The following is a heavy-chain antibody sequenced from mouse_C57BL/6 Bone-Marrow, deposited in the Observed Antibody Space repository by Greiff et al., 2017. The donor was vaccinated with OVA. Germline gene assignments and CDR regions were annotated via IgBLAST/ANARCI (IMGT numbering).Heavy chain of an antibody. CDR2: IYPGDGDT. CDR3: AREESIFDY. Sequence: QVQLQQSGADLVKPEASVKISCKASGYAFSNYWMNWVKQRPGKGLEWIGQIYPGDGDTNYNGKFKGKATLTVDKSSSTAHMELRSLTSEDSAVYFCAREESIFDYWGQGTTLTVSS. D-gene: IGHD2-10*02. V-gene: IGHV1-80*01. CDR1: GYAFSNYW. J-gene: IGHJ2*01.